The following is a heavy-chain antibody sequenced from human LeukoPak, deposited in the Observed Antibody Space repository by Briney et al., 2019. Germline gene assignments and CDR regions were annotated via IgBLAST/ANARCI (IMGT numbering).Heavy chain of an antibody. D-gene: IGHD2-2*01. Sequence: ASVTVSCKASGYTFTSYDINWVRQAPGQGLEWMGWMNPNSGNTGYAQKFQGRVTMTRNTSISTAYMELSSLRSEDTAVYYCASTNYCSSTSFYPDYWGQGTLVTVSS. J-gene: IGHJ4*02. CDR2: MNPNSGNT. CDR3: ASTNYCSSTSFYPDY. V-gene: IGHV1-8*01. CDR1: GYTFTSYD.